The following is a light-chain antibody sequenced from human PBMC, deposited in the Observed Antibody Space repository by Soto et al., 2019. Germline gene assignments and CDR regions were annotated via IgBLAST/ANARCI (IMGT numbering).Light chain of an antibody. J-gene: IGKJ5*01. CDR1: QTISNY. CDR2: AAS. Sequence: HMSRWPSYLSEYLGDRVTITCRASQTISNYLNWYQQKSGRAPELLVYAASNLQSGVPSRFTGSGSGTHFTLTISGLEPADFATYFCQQSYNTPITFGQGTGLEIK. CDR3: QQSYNTPIT. V-gene: IGKV1-39*01.